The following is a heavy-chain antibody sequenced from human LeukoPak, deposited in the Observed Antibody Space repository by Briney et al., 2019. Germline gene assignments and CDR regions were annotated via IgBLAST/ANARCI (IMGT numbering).Heavy chain of an antibody. J-gene: IGHJ6*03. D-gene: IGHD4-11*01. V-gene: IGHV3-33*01. CDR3: VRDRDYSAGFPYYYMDV. Sequence: GRSLRLSCAASGFTFSSFGMHWVRQAPGKGLEWVALIWDDGSSKNYADSVKGRFTISRDNSKNPLYLQTDSLRVDDTAVYYCVRDRDYSAGFPYYYMDVWGTGTTVTVSS. CDR1: GFTFSSFG. CDR2: IWDDGSSK.